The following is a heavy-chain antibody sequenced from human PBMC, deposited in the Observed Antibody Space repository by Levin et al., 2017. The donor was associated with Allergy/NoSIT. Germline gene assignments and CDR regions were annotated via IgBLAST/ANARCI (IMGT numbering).Heavy chain of an antibody. D-gene: IGHD3-22*01. CDR3: ARVDSSGYYSYGYFDL. CDR1: GFTVSGNY. CDR2: IYSGGST. J-gene: IGHJ2*01. V-gene: IGHV3-53*01. Sequence: GGSLRLSCAASGFTVSGNYMSWVRQAPGKGLEWVSLIYSGGSTYYADSVKGRFTISRDNSKNTLYLQMNSLRAEDTAVYFCARVDSSGYYSYGYFDLWGRGTLVTVSS.